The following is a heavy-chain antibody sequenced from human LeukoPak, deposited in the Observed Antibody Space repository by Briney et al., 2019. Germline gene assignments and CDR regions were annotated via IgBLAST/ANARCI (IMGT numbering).Heavy chain of an antibody. Sequence: KPGESLKISCKASGYRFPNYWIGWVRQMPGKGLEWMGVIYPGDSDIKYSPSFQGQVTISADKSISTAYLQWGSLKASDTAMYYCARSHRGYCSTTTCRYESDDYWGQGTLVTVSS. V-gene: IGHV5-51*01. CDR1: GYRFPNYW. J-gene: IGHJ4*02. D-gene: IGHD2-2*01. CDR2: IYPGDSDI. CDR3: ARSHRGYCSTTTCRYESDDY.